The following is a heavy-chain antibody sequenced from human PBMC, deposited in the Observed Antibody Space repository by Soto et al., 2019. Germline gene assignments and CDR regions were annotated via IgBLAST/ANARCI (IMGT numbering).Heavy chain of an antibody. V-gene: IGHV3-7*01. D-gene: IGHD3-9*01. J-gene: IGHJ5*02. CDR2: IKQDGSEK. Sequence: GGSLRLSCAASGFTFSSYWMSWVRQAPGKGLEWVANIKQDGSEKYYVDSVKGRFTISRDNAKNSLYLQMNSLRAEDTAVYYCGRALYYDILPGYPNWFDPWGQGTRVTVSS. CDR3: GRALYYDILPGYPNWFDP. CDR1: GFTFSSYW.